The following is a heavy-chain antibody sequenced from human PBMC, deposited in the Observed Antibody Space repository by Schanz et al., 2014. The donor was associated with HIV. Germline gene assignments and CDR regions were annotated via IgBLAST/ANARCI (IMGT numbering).Heavy chain of an antibody. Sequence: DVQLVESGGRPVKPGESLRLSCAASGFSFSYYSMNWVRQPPGKGLEWVSYISSTGNTIYYVDSVKGRFTISRDNAKNSLYLQINSLRAEDTAVYYCARETIQLCPDYWGQGTLVTVSS. CDR2: ISSTGNTI. J-gene: IGHJ4*02. CDR3: ARETIQLCPDY. D-gene: IGHD5-18*01. CDR1: GFSFSYYS. V-gene: IGHV3-21*05.